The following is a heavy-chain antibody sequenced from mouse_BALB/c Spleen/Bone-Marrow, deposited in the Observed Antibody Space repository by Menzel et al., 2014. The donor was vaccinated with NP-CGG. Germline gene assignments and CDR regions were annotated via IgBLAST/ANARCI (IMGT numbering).Heavy chain of an antibody. Sequence: QVQLQQPGPEVVRPGVSVKLSCKGSGYTFTAYAMHWVKQSHAESLEWIGLISTYSGNTHYNQDFKGKATMTVDKSSSTAYMELARLTSEDSAIYYCARNFYGSSCFDYWGQGTTLTVSS. CDR3: ARNFYGSSCFDY. J-gene: IGHJ2*01. CDR1: GYTFTAYA. CDR2: ISTYSGNT. D-gene: IGHD1-1*01. V-gene: IGHV1-67*01.